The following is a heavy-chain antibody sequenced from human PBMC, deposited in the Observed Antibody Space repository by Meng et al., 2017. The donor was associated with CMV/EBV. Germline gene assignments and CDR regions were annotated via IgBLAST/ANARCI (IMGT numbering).Heavy chain of an antibody. CDR1: GGSISSYY. V-gene: IGHV4-59*01. D-gene: IGHD2-2*01. Sequence: SETLSLTCTVSGGSISSYYWSWIRQPPGKGLEWIGYIYYSGSTNYNPSLKSRVTISVDTSKNQFSLKLSSVTAADTAVYYCARDLGFSGSYCSSSSCYDYGMDVWGQGTTVTVSS. CDR3: ARDLGFSGSYCSSSSCYDYGMDV. CDR2: IYYSGST. J-gene: IGHJ6*02.